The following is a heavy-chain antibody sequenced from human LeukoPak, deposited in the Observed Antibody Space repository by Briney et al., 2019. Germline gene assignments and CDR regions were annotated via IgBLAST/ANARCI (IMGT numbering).Heavy chain of an antibody. Sequence: GTSLRLSCAASGFIFSTYAMHWVRQAPCKGLEWVAVISYDGTNEYYTDSVKGRFTISRDDSKNTLYLQMSSLKPEDTAVYYCARDLNVRLLWFGELDYWGQGTLVTVSS. CDR1: GFIFSTYA. CDR2: ISYDGTNE. D-gene: IGHD3-10*01. CDR3: ARDLNVRLLWFGELDY. V-gene: IGHV3-30-3*01. J-gene: IGHJ4*02.